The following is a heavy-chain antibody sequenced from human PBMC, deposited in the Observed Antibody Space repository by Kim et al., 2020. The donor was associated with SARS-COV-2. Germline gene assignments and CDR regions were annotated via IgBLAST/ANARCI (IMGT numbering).Heavy chain of an antibody. V-gene: IGHV4-59*01. J-gene: IGHJ6*01. CDR2: IYYSGST. D-gene: IGHD3-10*01. CDR1: GGSISSYY. CDR3: ARDPGTITMVRGVMGYYY. Sequence: SETLSLTCTVSGGSISSYYWSWIRQPPGKGLEWIGYIYYSGSTNYNPSLKSRVTISVDTSKNQFSLKLSSVTAADTAVYYCARDPGTITMVRGVMGYYY.